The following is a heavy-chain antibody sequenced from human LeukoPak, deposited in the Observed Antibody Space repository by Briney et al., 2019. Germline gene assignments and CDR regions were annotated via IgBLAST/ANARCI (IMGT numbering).Heavy chain of an antibody. D-gene: IGHD4-17*01. J-gene: IGHJ4*02. CDR2: IYGGGST. V-gene: IGHV3-53*04. Sequence: AGGSLRLSCAASGFTVFSNYMSWVRQAPGKGLEWVSVIYGGGSTYYADSVKGRFTISRRNSKSTLYLEMNSLRPEDTAVYYCARLYGDSYFDYWGQGTLVTVSS. CDR3: ARLYGDSYFDY. CDR1: GFTVFSNY.